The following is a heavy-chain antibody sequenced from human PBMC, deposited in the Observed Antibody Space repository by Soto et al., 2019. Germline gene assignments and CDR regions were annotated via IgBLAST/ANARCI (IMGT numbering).Heavy chain of an antibody. CDR1: GYTFTSYG. V-gene: IGHV1-18*01. D-gene: IGHD2-21*02. J-gene: IGHJ6*02. CDR3: ARASSYCGGDCYYYYGMDV. CDR2: ISAYNGNT. Sequence: QVQLVQSGAEVKKPGASVKVSCKASGYTFTSYGITWVRQAPGQGLEWMGGISAYNGNTNYAQKLQGRVTMTTDTATSTAYMELRSLRSDDTAVYSCARASSYCGGDCYYYYGMDVWGQGTMVTVSS.